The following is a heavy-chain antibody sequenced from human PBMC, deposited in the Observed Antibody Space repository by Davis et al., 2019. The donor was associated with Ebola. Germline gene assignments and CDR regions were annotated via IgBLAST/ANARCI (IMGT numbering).Heavy chain of an antibody. D-gene: IGHD5-18*01. V-gene: IGHV4-30-2*01. CDR1: GGSISSGGYS. CDR2: IYHSGST. Sequence: SEILSLTCAVSGGSISSGGYSWSWIRQPPGKGLEWIGYIYHSGSTYYNPSLKSRVTISVDRSKNQFSLKLSSVTAADTAVYYCARYVDTAMVFDYWGQGTLVTVSS. J-gene: IGHJ4*02. CDR3: ARYVDTAMVFDY.